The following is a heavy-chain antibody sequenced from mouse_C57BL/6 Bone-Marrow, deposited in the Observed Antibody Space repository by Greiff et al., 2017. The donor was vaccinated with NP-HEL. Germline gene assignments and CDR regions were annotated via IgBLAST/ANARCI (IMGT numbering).Heavy chain of an antibody. CDR1: GFTFSDYG. Sequence: EVKVVESGGGLVKPGGSLKLSCAASGFTFSDYGMHWVRQAPEKGLEWVAYISSGSSTIYYADTVKGRFTISRDNAKNTLFLQMTSLRSEDTAMYYCANDYGAWFAYWGQGTLVTVSA. J-gene: IGHJ3*01. CDR3: ANDYGAWFAY. D-gene: IGHD2-4*01. CDR2: ISSGSSTI. V-gene: IGHV5-17*01.